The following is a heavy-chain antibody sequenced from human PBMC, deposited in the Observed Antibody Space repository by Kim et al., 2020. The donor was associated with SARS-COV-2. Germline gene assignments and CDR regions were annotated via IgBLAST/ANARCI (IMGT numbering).Heavy chain of an antibody. CDR2: ISYDGSNK. J-gene: IGHJ4*02. CDR3: AREVQQLVQGPIDY. D-gene: IGHD6-13*01. CDR1: GFTFSSYG. Sequence: GGSLRLSCAASGFTFSSYGMHWVRQAPGKGLEWVAVISYDGSNKYYADSVKGRFTISRDNSKNTLYLQMNSLRAEDTAVYYCAREVQQLVQGPIDYWGQGTLVTVSS. V-gene: IGHV3-33*05.